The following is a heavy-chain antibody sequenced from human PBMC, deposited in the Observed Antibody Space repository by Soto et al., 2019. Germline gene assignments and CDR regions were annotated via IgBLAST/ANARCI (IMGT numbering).Heavy chain of an antibody. CDR1: GFTFSSYS. V-gene: IGHV3-30-3*01. J-gene: IGHJ4*02. D-gene: IGHD2-21*01. Sequence: QVQLVESGGGVVQPGRSLRLSCAASGFTFSSYSMHWVRQAPGKGLEWVAAMSFDGNSKYFADSVKGRFTISRDNSKNTLSLQMNSLGADVSAVYYCARGRSVIDPEDFEYWGQGTLVTVSP. CDR2: MSFDGNSK. CDR3: ARGRSVIDPEDFEY.